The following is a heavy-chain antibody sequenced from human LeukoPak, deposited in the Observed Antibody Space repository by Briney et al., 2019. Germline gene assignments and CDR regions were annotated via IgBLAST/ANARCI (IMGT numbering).Heavy chain of an antibody. Sequence: GGSLRLSCAASGFIFNNYAMHWVRQAPGKGLEWVSAISGSGGSTYYADSVKGRFTISRDNSKNTLFLQMNSLRAEDTAVYYCAKDGGYSSGWSHDYWGQGTLVTVSS. V-gene: IGHV3-23*01. D-gene: IGHD6-19*01. CDR1: GFIFNNYA. CDR2: ISGSGGST. CDR3: AKDGGYSSGWSHDY. J-gene: IGHJ4*02.